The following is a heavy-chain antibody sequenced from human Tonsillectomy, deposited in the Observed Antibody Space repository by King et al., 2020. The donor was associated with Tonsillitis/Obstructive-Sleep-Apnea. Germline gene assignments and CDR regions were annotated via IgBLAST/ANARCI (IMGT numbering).Heavy chain of an antibody. V-gene: IGHV3-33*01. CDR1: GFSLGTYG. J-gene: IGHJ4*02. CDR2: LWYDGTNK. CDR3: ARDQLSSDNHADY. D-gene: IGHD2-15*01. Sequence: VQLVESGGGVVQPGNSLTISCAASGFSLGTYGMHWVRQAPGKGLEWVAVLWYDGTNKYYADSVKGRFTDSRDNSKNTLYLQMNSLRAEDTAVYYCARDQLSSDNHADYWGQGTLVTVSS.